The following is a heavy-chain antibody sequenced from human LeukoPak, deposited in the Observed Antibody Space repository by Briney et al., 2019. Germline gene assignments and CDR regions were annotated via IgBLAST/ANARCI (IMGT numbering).Heavy chain of an antibody. CDR1: GYSISSGYY. D-gene: IGHD3-3*01. J-gene: IGHJ4*02. Sequence: SETLSLTCAVSGYSISSGYYWDWIRQPPGKGLEWIGSIYHSGSTYYNPSLKSRVTISVDTSKNQFSLKLSSVTAADTAVYYCARHVNYDFWSGYRSALDYWGQGTLVTVSS. CDR2: IYHSGST. V-gene: IGHV4-38-2*01. CDR3: ARHVNYDFWSGYRSALDY.